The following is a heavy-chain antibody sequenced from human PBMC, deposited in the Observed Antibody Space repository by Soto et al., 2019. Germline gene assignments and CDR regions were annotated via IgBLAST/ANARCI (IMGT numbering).Heavy chain of an antibody. V-gene: IGHV1-46*01. J-gene: IGHJ6*02. CDR2: IDPRGGTT. CDR1: GYSFTSYY. D-gene: IGHD5-18*01. CDR3: ARASETAMGVYGLAV. Sequence: ASGKVSCKASGYSFTSYYMHWVRQAPGQRPEWMGVIDPRGGTTTYTQKLQGRLRFTRDTSTSTLYMDLSSLRPDDTAVYFCARASETAMGVYGLAVWGQATSAPVSS.